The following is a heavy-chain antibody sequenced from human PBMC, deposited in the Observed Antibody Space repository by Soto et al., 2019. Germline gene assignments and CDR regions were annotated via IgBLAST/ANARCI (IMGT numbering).Heavy chain of an antibody. D-gene: IGHD5-12*01. CDR3: ARDAEAYVNIMGTIRSGYYYHGLGV. J-gene: IGHJ6*01. CDR1: GFTFNAYG. CDR2: VSYDGSGK. V-gene: IGHV3-30*03. Sequence: QVQLVESGGGVVQPGRSLRLSCVGSGFTFNAYGIHWVRQAPGKGLEWVAVVSYDGSGKYYADSVKGRFTISRDNSKNTLYLQMNTLGVEDTAVYHCARDAEAYVNIMGTIRSGYYYHGLGVW.